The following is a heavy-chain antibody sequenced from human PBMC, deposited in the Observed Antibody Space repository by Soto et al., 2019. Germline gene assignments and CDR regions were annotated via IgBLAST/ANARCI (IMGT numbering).Heavy chain of an antibody. J-gene: IGHJ6*02. D-gene: IGHD3-10*01. CDR2: INTHNGNT. CDR3: TREGSAPYYYYGMDA. Sequence: QVQLEQSAPEVKKPGALVKVSCKASGYTFTTYGISWVRQAPGQGLEWLGWINTHNGNTNYAQNLQGRVIMTADTSTSTAYMELRSLRSDDTAIYYCTREGSAPYYYYGMDAWGQGTTVTVSS. CDR1: GYTFTTYG. V-gene: IGHV1-18*01.